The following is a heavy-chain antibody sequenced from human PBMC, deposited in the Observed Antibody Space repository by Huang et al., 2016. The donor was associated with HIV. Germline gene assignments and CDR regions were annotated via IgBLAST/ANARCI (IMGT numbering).Heavy chain of an antibody. CDR3: ARDPYYSNRWKRNDASFL. CDR2: IGNDSRET. V-gene: IGHV1-18*01. D-gene: IGHD4-4*01. CDR1: GYDFGSYG. J-gene: IGHJ3*01. Sequence: QVQLVQSGGEVMQPGASVRVSCKASGYDFGSYGMSWVRQAPGQGLEWLGWIGNDSRETSSAQQFQGRVTMTTDTSTTTTYMELRSLRSDDTAMYYCARDPYYSNRWKRNDASFLWGQGTMITVSS.